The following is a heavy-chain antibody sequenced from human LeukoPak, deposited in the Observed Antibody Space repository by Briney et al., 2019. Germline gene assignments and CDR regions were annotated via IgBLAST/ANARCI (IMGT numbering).Heavy chain of an antibody. CDR3: AKEPYGGNSDYFDY. CDR2: ISYDGSNK. J-gene: IGHJ4*02. CDR1: GFTFSSYG. D-gene: IGHD4-23*01. V-gene: IGHV3-30*18. Sequence: PVGSLRLSCAASGFTFSSYGMHWVRQAPGKGLEWVAVISYDGSNKYYADSVKGRFTISRDNSKNTLYLQMNSLRAEDTAVYYCAKEPYGGNSDYFDYWGQGTLVTVSS.